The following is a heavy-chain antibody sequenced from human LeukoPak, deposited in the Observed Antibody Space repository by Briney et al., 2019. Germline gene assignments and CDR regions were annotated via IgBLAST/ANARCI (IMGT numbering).Heavy chain of an antibody. Sequence: ASVKVSCKASGYTFTSYGISWVRQAPGQGLEWMGWISAYNGNTNYAQKFQGRVTMTRDTSISTAYMELSRLRSDDTAVYYCARMALGYCSSTSCLNWFDPWGQGTLVTVSS. J-gene: IGHJ5*02. CDR2: ISAYNGNT. D-gene: IGHD2-2*01. V-gene: IGHV1-18*01. CDR1: GYTFTSYG. CDR3: ARMALGYCSSTSCLNWFDP.